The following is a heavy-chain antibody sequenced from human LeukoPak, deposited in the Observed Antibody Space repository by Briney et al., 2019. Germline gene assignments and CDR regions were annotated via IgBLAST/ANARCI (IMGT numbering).Heavy chain of an antibody. D-gene: IGHD1-1*01. V-gene: IGHV1-24*01. Sequence: GASVKVSCKVSGYTLTELSMHWVRQAPGKGLEWMGGFDPEDGETIYAQKFQGRVTMTEDTSTDTAYMELSSLRSEDTAVYYCATVRLRTTGTYDAFDIWGQGTMVTVSP. CDR1: GYTLTELS. CDR2: FDPEDGET. J-gene: IGHJ3*02. CDR3: ATVRLRTTGTYDAFDI.